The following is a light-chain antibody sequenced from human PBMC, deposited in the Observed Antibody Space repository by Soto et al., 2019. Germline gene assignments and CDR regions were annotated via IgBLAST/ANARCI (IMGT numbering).Light chain of an antibody. CDR1: QSISGAF. CDR2: GAS. J-gene: IGKJ1*01. V-gene: IGKV3-20*01. Sequence: EIVLTQSPGTLSLSPGERATLSCRARQSISGAFLAWYQHKPGQAPRVLIYGASRRATGIPDRYSGSGSGTDFTLTISRLEPEDFALYYCQQYYSSWPFGQGTKVEMK. CDR3: QQYYSSWP.